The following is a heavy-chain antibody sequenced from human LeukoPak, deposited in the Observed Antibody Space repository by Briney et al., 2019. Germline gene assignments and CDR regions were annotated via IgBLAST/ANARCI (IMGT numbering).Heavy chain of an antibody. Sequence: SGGSLRLSCAASGFTVSSNYMSWVRQAPGKGLEWVSVIYSGGSTYYADSVKSRFTISRDNSKNTLYLQMNSLRAEDTAVYYCARCARAYYDSSGYYWDYWGQGTLVTVSS. CDR2: IYSGGST. D-gene: IGHD3-22*01. J-gene: IGHJ4*02. V-gene: IGHV3-53*01. CDR1: GFTVSSNY. CDR3: ARCARAYYDSSGYYWDY.